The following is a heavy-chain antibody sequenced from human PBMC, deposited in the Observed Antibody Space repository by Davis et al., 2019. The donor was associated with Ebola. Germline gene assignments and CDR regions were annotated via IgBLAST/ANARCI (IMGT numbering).Heavy chain of an antibody. D-gene: IGHD1-20*01. J-gene: IGHJ3*02. CDR2: ISPYNGNT. Sequence: AASVKVSCKTSGYTFSNYGVTWVRQAPGQGPEWMGWISPYNGNTNYAQKLQGRVTITRDTSASTAYMELSSLRSEDTAVYYCAREKYNWNGFPFDIWGQGTMITVSS. CDR1: GYTFSNYG. V-gene: IGHV1-18*01. CDR3: AREKYNWNGFPFDI.